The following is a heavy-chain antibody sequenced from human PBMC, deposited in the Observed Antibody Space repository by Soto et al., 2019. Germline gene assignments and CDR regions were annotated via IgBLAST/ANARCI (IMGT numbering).Heavy chain of an antibody. V-gene: IGHV3-48*02. CDR1: GFSFSSYS. CDR2: ISSSGSTI. D-gene: IGHD3-22*01. Sequence: EVQLVESGGGLVQPGGSLRLSCAASGFSFSSYSMNWVRQAPGKGLEWCSSISSSGSTIYYADSVKGRFTISRENAKESLFLQMNSLRDEDTAVYYCARAMYYYDSRGYLGYWGQGTLVTVSS. J-gene: IGHJ4*02. CDR3: ARAMYYYDSRGYLGY.